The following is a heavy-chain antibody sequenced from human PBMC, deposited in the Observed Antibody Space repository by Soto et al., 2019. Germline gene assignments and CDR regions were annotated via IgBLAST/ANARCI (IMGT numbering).Heavy chain of an antibody. D-gene: IGHD6-13*01. CDR2: ISGSGGST. CDR1: GFTFSSYA. J-gene: IGHJ6*02. V-gene: IGHV3-23*01. Sequence: GGSLRLSCAASGFTFSSYAMSWVRQAPGKGLEWVSDISGSGGSTYYADSVKGRFTISRDNSKNTLYLQMNSLRAEDPAVEYCAKYSHKYDYGMDVWGQGTTVTVSS. CDR3: AKYSHKYDYGMDV.